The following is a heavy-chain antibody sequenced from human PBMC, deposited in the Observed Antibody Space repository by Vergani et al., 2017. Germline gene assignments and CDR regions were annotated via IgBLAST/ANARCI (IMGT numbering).Heavy chain of an antibody. V-gene: IGHV3-48*01. J-gene: IGHJ4*02. D-gene: IGHD2-21*02. CDR1: GFTFSSYS. Sequence: EVQLVESGGGLLQPGGSLRLSCAASGFTFSSYSMNWVRQAPGKGLEWVSYISSSSSTIYYADSVKGRFTISRDNAKNSLYLQMNSLRAEDTAVYYCARDIPAYCGGDCYMDYWGQGTLVTVSS. CDR2: ISSSSSTI. CDR3: ARDIPAYCGGDCYMDY.